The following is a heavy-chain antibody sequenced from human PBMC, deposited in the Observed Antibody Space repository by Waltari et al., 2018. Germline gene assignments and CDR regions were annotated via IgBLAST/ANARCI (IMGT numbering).Heavy chain of an antibody. CDR2: INPSGGST. J-gene: IGHJ3*02. CDR1: GYTFTSYY. D-gene: IGHD1-26*01. Sequence: QVQLVQSGAEVKKPGASVKVSCKASGYTFTSYYTHWVRQAPGQGLEWMGIINPSGGSTSYAQKFQGRVTMTRDTSTSTVYMELSSLRSEDTAVYYCARDWELLQTFDIWGQGTMVTVSS. V-gene: IGHV1-46*01. CDR3: ARDWELLQTFDI.